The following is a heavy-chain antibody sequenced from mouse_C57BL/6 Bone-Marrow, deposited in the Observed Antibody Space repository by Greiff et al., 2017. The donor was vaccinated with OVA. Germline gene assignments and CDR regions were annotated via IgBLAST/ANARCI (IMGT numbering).Heavy chain of an antibody. CDR1: GFTFSSYG. CDR2: ISSGGSYT. V-gene: IGHV5-6*01. D-gene: IGHD2-3*01. CDR3: ARWLLPYYFDY. Sequence: EVQVVESGGDLVKPGGSLKLSCAASGFTFSSYGMSWVRQTPDKRLEWVATISSGGSYTYYPDSVKGRFTISRANAKNTLYLQMSSLKSEDTAMDYCARWLLPYYFDYWGQGTTLTVSS. J-gene: IGHJ2*01.